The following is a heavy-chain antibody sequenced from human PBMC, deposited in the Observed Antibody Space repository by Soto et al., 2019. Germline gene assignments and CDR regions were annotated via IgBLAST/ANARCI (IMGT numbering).Heavy chain of an antibody. V-gene: IGHV1-69*13. Sequence: SVNVSCKASGVTFSSHAISWVRQAPGQGLEWMGGIIPIFGTANYAQKFQGRVTITADESTSTAYMELSSLRSEDTAVYYCARDKKDYDYVWGSYRPQPYYYYGMDVWGQGTTVTVSS. CDR2: IIPIFGTA. D-gene: IGHD3-16*02. CDR3: ARDKKDYDYVWGSYRPQPYYYYGMDV. J-gene: IGHJ6*02. CDR1: GVTFSSHA.